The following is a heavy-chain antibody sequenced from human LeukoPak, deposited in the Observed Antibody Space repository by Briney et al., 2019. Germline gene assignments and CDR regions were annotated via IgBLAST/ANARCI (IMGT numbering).Heavy chain of an antibody. CDR1: GGSVSSGTYY. D-gene: IGHD3-22*01. J-gene: IGHJ4*02. Sequence: SETLSLTCTVSGGSVSSGTYYWSWIRQPPGKGLELIGYIYYSGSTDYNPSLKSRVTISVDTSKNQFSLKLSSVTAADTAVYYCAREDSSGYLGYWGQGTLVTVSS. CDR2: IYYSGST. V-gene: IGHV4-61*01. CDR3: AREDSSGYLGY.